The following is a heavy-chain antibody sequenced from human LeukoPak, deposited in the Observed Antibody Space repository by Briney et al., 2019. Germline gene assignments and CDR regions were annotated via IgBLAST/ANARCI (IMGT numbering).Heavy chain of an antibody. CDR2: MNPNSGNT. D-gene: IGHD3-10*01. V-gene: IGHV1-8*03. CDR1: GYTFTSYD. Sequence: GASVKVSCKASGYTFTSYDINWVRQATGQGLEWMGWMNPNSGNTGYAQKFQGRVTITRNTSISTAYMELSSLRADDTAVYYCARDRWGVNYYQYMDVWGKGTTVTVSS. CDR3: ARDRWGVNYYQYMDV. J-gene: IGHJ6*03.